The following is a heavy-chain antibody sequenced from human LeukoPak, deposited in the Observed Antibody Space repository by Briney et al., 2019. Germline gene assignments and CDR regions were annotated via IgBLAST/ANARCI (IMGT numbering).Heavy chain of an antibody. CDR3: ARVVALVGATYFDY. V-gene: IGHV1-46*01. CDR1: GYTLTSYY. D-gene: IGHD1-26*01. Sequence: ASVKVSCKASGYTLTSYYMHWVRQAPGQGLERMRIINPSGGSTSYAQKFQGRVTMTRDTSTSTVYMELSSLRSEDTAVYYCARVVALVGATYFDYWGQGTLVTVSS. J-gene: IGHJ4*02. CDR2: INPSGGST.